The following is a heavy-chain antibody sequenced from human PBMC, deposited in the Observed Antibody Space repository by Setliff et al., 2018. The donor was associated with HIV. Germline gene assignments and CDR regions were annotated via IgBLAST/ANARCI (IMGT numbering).Heavy chain of an antibody. Sequence: PSETLSLTCTVSGGSISSGSYYWSWIRQPAGKGLEWIGRIYTSGSTNYNPSLKSRVTISVDTSKNQFSLKLRSVTAADTAVYYCASTSGSGSAAVGDIWGQGTMVTVSS. D-gene: IGHD1-26*01. CDR2: IYTSGST. CDR1: GGSISSGSYY. V-gene: IGHV4-61*02. CDR3: ASTSGSGSAAVGDI. J-gene: IGHJ3*02.